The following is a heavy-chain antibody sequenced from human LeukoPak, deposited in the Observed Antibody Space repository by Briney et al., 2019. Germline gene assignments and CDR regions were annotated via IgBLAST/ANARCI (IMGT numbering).Heavy chain of an antibody. CDR2: INPNSGGT. CDR1: GYTFTGYY. CDR3: AKAAAGSQHSYHYYYYLDV. Sequence: ASVKVSCKASGYTFTGYYMHWVRQAPGQGLEWMGWINPNSGGTNYAQKFQGRVTMTRDTSISTAYMELSRLRSDDTAVYYCAKAAAGSQHSYHYYYYLDVWGTGTTVTISS. V-gene: IGHV1-2*02. D-gene: IGHD6-13*01. J-gene: IGHJ6*03.